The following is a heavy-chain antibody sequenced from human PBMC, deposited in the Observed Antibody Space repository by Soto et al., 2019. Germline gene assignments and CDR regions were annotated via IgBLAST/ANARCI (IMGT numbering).Heavy chain of an antibody. J-gene: IGHJ4*02. CDR2: INHSGTT. V-gene: IGHV4-34*01. CDR1: VGSFSGYY. CDR3: ARESYFVWSGGIYFDY. Sequence: SETLSLTCAVYVGSFSGYYWNWIRESPGKGLEWIGEINHSGTTNYNPSLKSRVTISVDTSKNQFSLKLTSVTAADTAVYYCARESYFVWSGGIYFDYWGQGTRVTVSS. D-gene: IGHD3-9*01.